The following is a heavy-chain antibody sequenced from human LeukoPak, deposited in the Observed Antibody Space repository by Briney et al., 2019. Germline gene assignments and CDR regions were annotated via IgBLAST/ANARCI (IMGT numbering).Heavy chain of an antibody. CDR3: ARQSGTYYYDSSGYYYGVYFYY. V-gene: IGHV4-59*08. Sequence: PSETLSLTCTVSGGSISSYYWSWIRQPPGKGLEWIGYIYYSGSTNYNPSLKRRVTISVDTSNTQFSLNLSSVTPANTAVYYCARQSGTYYYDSSGYYYGVYFYYWGQGTLVTVSS. D-gene: IGHD3-22*01. CDR2: IYYSGST. CDR1: GGSISSYY. J-gene: IGHJ4*02.